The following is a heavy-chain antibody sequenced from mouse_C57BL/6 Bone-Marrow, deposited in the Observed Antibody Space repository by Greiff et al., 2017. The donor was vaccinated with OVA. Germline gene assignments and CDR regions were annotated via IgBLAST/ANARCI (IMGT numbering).Heavy chain of an antibody. CDR2: ISYDGSN. Sequence: EVQLVESGPGLVKPSQSLSLTCSVTGYSITSGYYWNWIRQFPGNKLEWMGYISYDGSNNYNPSLKNRISITRDTSKNQFFLKLNSVTTEDTATYYCAREIYYGRGYYFDYWGQGTTRTVSS. J-gene: IGHJ2*01. CDR1: GYSITSGYY. V-gene: IGHV3-6*01. CDR3: AREIYYGRGYYFDY. D-gene: IGHD1-1*01.